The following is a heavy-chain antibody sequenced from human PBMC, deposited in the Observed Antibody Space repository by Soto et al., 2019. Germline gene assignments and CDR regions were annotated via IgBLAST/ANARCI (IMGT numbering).Heavy chain of an antibody. V-gene: IGHV3-15*07. CDR3: TTTLGDSGYDRFRLVDY. CDR2: IKSKTDGGTT. CDR1: GFTFSNAW. Sequence: EVQLVESGGGLVKPGGSLRLSCAASGFTFSNAWMNWFRQAPGKGLEWVGRIKSKTDGGTTDYAAPVKGRFTISRDDSKNTLYLQRNSRKTADTAVYYCTTTLGDSGYDRFRLVDYWGKGTRVTVSS. D-gene: IGHD5-12*01. J-gene: IGHJ4*02.